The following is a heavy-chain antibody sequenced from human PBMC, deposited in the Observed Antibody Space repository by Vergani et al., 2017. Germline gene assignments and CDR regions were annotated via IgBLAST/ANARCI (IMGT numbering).Heavy chain of an antibody. V-gene: IGHV3-66*02. J-gene: IGHJ5*02. CDR2: IYSGDET. D-gene: IGHD3-10*01. Sequence: ELQLVESGGGLVQPGGSLRLSCAASGSTVSGNYMTWVRQAPGKGLEWVSHIYSGDETYYADSVKVRVTISSDTSKNTLHLQINNLRLEDTAVYYCARGNYYGAGTYVDPWLQGTLVTVSS. CDR3: ARGNYYGAGTYVDP. CDR1: GSTVSGNY.